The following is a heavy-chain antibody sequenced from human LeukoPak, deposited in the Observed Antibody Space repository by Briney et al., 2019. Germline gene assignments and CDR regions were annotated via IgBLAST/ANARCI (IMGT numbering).Heavy chain of an antibody. D-gene: IGHD2-2*01. V-gene: IGHV1-24*01. J-gene: IGHJ6*03. CDR2: FDPEDGET. CDR1: GYTLTELS. Sequence: ASVKVSCKVSGYTLTELSMHRVRQAPGKGLEWMGGFDPEDGETIYAQKFQGGVTMTEDTSTDTAYMELSSLRSEDTAVYYCATGPSSLLPAALRGGYYYMDVWGKGTTVTVSS. CDR3: ATGPSSLLPAALRGGYYYMDV.